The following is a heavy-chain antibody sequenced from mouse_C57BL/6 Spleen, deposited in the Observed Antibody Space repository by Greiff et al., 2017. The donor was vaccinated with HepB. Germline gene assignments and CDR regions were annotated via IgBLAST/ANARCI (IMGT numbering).Heavy chain of an antibody. CDR2: INPYNGGT. CDR3: ARGKGSREYFDV. CDR1: GYTFTDYY. V-gene: IGHV1-19*01. J-gene: IGHJ1*03. D-gene: IGHD1-1*01. Sequence: EVQLQQSGPVLVKPGASVKMSCKASGYTFTDYYMNWVKQSHGKSLEWIGVINPYNGGTSYNQKFKGKATLTVDKSSSTAYMELNSLTSEDSAVYYCARGKGSREYFDVWGTGTTVTVSS.